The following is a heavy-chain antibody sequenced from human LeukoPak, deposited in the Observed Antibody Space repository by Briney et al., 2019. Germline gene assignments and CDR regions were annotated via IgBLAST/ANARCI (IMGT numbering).Heavy chain of an antibody. J-gene: IGHJ4*02. Sequence: GGSLRLSCAASGFTFSSYGMHWVRQAPGKGLEWVAVISYDGSNKYYADSVKGRFTISRDNSKNTLYLQMNSLRAEDTAVYYCAKDNDYGDHFDYWGQGTLVTVSS. V-gene: IGHV3-30*18. CDR1: GFTFSSYG. CDR2: ISYDGSNK. CDR3: AKDNDYGDHFDY. D-gene: IGHD4-17*01.